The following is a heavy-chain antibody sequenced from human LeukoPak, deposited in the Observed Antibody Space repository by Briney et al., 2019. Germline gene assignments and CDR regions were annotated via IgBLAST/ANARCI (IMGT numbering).Heavy chain of an antibody. CDR1: GFAFSTYW. J-gene: IGHJ6*02. CDR3: ARDQGIAAAASYFYGMDV. D-gene: IGHD6-13*01. Sequence: GGSLRLSCAASGFAFSTYWMSWVRQAPGKGLEWVANIKQDGSEKYYVGSVKGRFTISRDNAKNSLFLQMNSLRAEDTAVYYCARDQGIAAAASYFYGMDVWGQGTTVTVFS. V-gene: IGHV3-7*05. CDR2: IKQDGSEK.